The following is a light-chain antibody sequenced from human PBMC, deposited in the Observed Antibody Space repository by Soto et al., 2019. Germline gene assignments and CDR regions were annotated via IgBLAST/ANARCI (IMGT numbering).Light chain of an antibody. CDR2: DAS. Sequence: EIVLTQSPATLSLSPGERATLSCRASQSVSSYFAWYQQKPAQAPRLLISDASNRATGIPARFSGRGSGTVFTLTISSLETEDFAAYYCQQRGNWPLTFGQGTRLEIK. J-gene: IGKJ5*01. CDR3: QQRGNWPLT. CDR1: QSVSSY. V-gene: IGKV3-11*01.